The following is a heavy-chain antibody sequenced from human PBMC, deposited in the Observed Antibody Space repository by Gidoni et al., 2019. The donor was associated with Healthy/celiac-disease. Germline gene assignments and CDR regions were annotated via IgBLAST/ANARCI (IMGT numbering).Heavy chain of an antibody. Sequence: EVQLVESGGGLVQPGGSLKLSCAASGFTFRGPAIHWVRQASGKGLEWVGRIRSKANSYATAYAASVKGRFTISRDDSKNTAYLQMNSLKTEDTAVYYCTRPVYCSGGSCYSEIWGQGTLVTVSS. J-gene: IGHJ4*02. D-gene: IGHD2-15*01. CDR3: TRPVYCSGGSCYSEI. V-gene: IGHV3-73*01. CDR2: IRSKANSYAT. CDR1: GFTFRGPA.